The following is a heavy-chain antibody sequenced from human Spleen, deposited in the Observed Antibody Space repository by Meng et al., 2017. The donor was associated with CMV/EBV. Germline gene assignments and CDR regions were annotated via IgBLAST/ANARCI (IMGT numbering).Heavy chain of an antibody. Sequence: NFSCYAMHWVRQAPGKGLEWVAVISYDGSNKYYADSVKGRFTISRDNSKDPLYLQMNSLRAEDTAVYYCARDGRSFYVKLYSSSLDPWGQGTLVTVSS. CDR2: ISYDGSNK. V-gene: IGHV3-30*04. CDR3: ARDGRSFYVKLYSSSLDP. J-gene: IGHJ5*02. CDR1: NFSCYA. D-gene: IGHD6-6*01.